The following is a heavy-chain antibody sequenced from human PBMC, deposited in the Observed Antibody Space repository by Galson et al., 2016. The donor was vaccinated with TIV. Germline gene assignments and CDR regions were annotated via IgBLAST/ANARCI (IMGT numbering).Heavy chain of an antibody. V-gene: IGHV1-2*02. D-gene: IGHD2-21*01. J-gene: IGHJ4*02. Sequence: SVKVSCKASGGTFNSYGISWVRQAPGRGPEWMGCINPGNGDTKYAQIFQGSVTLTWDTSVSTAYMELTSLRSDDTAVYFCAKESDWGVAEFDFWGQGTPVSVSS. CDR2: INPGNGDT. CDR3: AKESDWGVAEFDF. CDR1: GGTFNSYG.